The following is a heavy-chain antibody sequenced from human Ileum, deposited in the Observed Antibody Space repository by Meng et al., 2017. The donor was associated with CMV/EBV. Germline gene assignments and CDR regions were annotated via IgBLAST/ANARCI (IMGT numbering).Heavy chain of an antibody. D-gene: IGHD6-25*01. V-gene: IGHV1-2*06. Sequence: QEQLVQAGAEVHKPGASVKVSCKASVYIFTGYYLHWVRQAPGHGLEWMGRINPNPRRGGTDYAQKFQGRLAMTRDTSTSIAFMELSSLKSDDTAVYYCARGNSPLSGAAALWSWGQGTLVTVSS. J-gene: IGHJ5*02. CDR1: VYIFTGYY. CDR3: ARGNSPLSGAAALWS. CDR2: INPNPRRGGT.